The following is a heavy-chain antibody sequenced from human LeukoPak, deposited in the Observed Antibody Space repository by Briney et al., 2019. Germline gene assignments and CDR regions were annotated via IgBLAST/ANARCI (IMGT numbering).Heavy chain of an antibody. CDR2: IDPSGSYT. J-gene: IGHJ3*02. Sequence: GESLKISCKGSGYSFTSYWISWVRQMPGKGLEWMGRIDPSGSYTNYSPSFQGHVTISADKSISTAYLQWSSLKASDTAMYYCARSGYYDFWSGYYGARYAFDIWGQGTMVTVSS. D-gene: IGHD3-3*01. CDR1: GYSFTSYW. V-gene: IGHV5-10-1*01. CDR3: ARSGYYDFWSGYYGARYAFDI.